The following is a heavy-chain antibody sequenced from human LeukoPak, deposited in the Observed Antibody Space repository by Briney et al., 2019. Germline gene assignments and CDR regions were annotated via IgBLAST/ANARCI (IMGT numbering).Heavy chain of an antibody. CDR1: GGSISSYY. D-gene: IGHD4-17*01. CDR2: IYYSGST. J-gene: IGHJ5*02. CDR3: ARARLTVTTSGSGPDWFDP. V-gene: IGHV4-59*01. Sequence: SETLSLTCTVSGGSISSYYWSWIRQPPGKGLEWIGYIYYSGSTNYNPSLKSRVTISVDTSKSQFSLKLSSVTAADTAVYYCARARLTVTTSGSGPDWFDPWGQGTLVTVSS.